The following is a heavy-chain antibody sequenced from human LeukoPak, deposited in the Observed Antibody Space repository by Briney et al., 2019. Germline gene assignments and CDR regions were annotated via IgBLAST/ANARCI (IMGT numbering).Heavy chain of an antibody. D-gene: IGHD6-13*01. CDR1: GYSFTSYW. J-gene: IGHJ6*03. CDR3: ARRQRGVAAAGTYYYYMDV. CDR2: IYPGDSDT. Sequence: GESLQISCKGSGYSFTSYWIGWVRQLPGKGLEWMGIIYPGDSDTRYSPSFQGQVTISADKSISTAYLQWSSLKASDTAMYYCARRQRGVAAAGTYYYYMDVWGKGTTVTVSS. V-gene: IGHV5-51*01.